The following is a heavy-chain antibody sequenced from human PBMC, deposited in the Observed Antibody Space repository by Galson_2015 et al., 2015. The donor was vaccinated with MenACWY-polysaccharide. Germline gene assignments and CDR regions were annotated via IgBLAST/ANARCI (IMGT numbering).Heavy chain of an antibody. CDR2: INADGSAT. J-gene: IGHJ5*02. CDR1: GFSFNTYW. CDR3: TKAGAKYCSGSSCYFNWFDP. V-gene: IGHV3-74*01. D-gene: IGHD2-15*01. Sequence: SLRLSCAASGFSFNTYWMHWVRHAPGKGLVWVSRINADGSATGYADSVRGRFTISRDNAKNTLYLEMNSLRAEDTAVYYCTKAGAKYCSGSSCYFNWFDPWGQGT.